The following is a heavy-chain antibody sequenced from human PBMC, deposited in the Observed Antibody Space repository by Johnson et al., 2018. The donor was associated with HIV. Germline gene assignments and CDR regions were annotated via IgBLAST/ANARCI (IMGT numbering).Heavy chain of an antibody. CDR1: GFTFSSYA. Sequence: QVQLVESGGGVVQPGRSLRLSCAASGFTFSSYAMHWVRQAPGKGLEWVAVISYDGSNKYYADSVKGRFTISRDNSKNTLYLQMNSLRAEDTAVYYCARDFRYALDIWGQGTMVTVSS. J-gene: IGHJ3*02. CDR3: ARDFRYALDI. V-gene: IGHV3-30*04. CDR2: ISYDGSNK.